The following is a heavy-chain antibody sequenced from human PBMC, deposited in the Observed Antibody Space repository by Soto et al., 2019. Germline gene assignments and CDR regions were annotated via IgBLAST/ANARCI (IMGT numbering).Heavy chain of an antibody. CDR2: IFHSGTT. Sequence: SETLSLTCTVSGASISSGSYYWSWIRQPPGKGLERVGNIFHSGTTNYNPSLKSRLSMSVDAPNNQFSLKLSSVTAADTAVYYCARDYYDHAIDYWGQGTLVTVSS. CDR3: ARDYYDHAIDY. CDR1: GASISSGSYY. D-gene: IGHD3-22*01. J-gene: IGHJ4*02. V-gene: IGHV4-61*01.